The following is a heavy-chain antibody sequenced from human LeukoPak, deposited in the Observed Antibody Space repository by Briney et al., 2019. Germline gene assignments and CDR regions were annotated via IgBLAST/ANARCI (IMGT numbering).Heavy chain of an antibody. Sequence: GGSLRLSRAASGFTFSDYYMSWIRQAPGKGLEWVSYISSSGSTIYYADSVKGRFTISRDNAKNSLYLQMNSLRAEDTAVYYCARDHRGSGSRYYYYYMDVWGKGTTVTISS. CDR2: ISSSGSTI. J-gene: IGHJ6*03. CDR3: ARDHRGSGSRYYYYYMDV. CDR1: GFTFSDYY. D-gene: IGHD3-10*01. V-gene: IGHV3-11*04.